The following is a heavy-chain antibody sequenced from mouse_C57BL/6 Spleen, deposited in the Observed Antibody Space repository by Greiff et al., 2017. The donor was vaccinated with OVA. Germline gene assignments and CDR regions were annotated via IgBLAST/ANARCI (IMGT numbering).Heavy chain of an antibody. CDR2: ISDGGSYT. CDR1: GFTFSSYA. J-gene: IGHJ3*01. CDR3: ARDRGSSFAY. Sequence: EVKVEESGGGLVKPGGSLKLSCAASGFTFSSYAMSWVRQTPEKRLEWVATISDGGSYTYYPDNVKGRFTISRDNAKNNLYLQMSHLKSEDTAMYYCARDRGSSFAYWGQGTLVTVSA. D-gene: IGHD3-1*01. V-gene: IGHV5-4*01.